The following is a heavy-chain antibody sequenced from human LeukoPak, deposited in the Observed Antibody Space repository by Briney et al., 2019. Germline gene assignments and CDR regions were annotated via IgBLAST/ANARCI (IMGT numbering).Heavy chain of an antibody. CDR2: IKKDGSEK. CDR1: GLPFSSYS. V-gene: IGHV3-7*03. D-gene: IGHD3-10*01. CDR3: ARVRGSGSRDY. J-gene: IGHJ4*02. Sequence: PGGSLDLSCVVSGLPFSSYSMSWVRQAPGKGLEGVANIKKDGSEKYYVDSVKGRFTISRHNAKNSLYLQMNSLRDEDTAVYYCARVRGSGSRDYWGQGALVTVSS.